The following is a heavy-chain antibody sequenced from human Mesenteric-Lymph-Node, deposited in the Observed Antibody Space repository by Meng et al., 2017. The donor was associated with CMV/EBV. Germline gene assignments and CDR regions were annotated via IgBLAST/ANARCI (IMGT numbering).Heavy chain of an antibody. CDR3: ARHQRWLKSEGGFNY. D-gene: IGHD4-23*01. Sequence: VQLPQWGAGLLKPPEPLSLTCAVYGGSFSCYYWSWIRQPPGKGLEWIGEINHSGSTNYNPSLKSRVTISVDTSKNQFSLKLSSVTAADTAVYYCARHQRWLKSEGGFNYWGQGTLVTVSS. CDR1: GGSFSCYY. CDR2: INHSGST. V-gene: IGHV4-34*01. J-gene: IGHJ4*02.